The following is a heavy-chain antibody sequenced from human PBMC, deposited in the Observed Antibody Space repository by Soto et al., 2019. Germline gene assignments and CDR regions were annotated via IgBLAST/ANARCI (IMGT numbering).Heavy chain of an antibody. Sequence: ASVKVSCKASGGTFSSYAISWVRQAPGQGLEWMGGIIPIFGTANYAQKFQGRVTITADESTSTAYMELSSLRSEDTAVYYCATAMAYYYYGMDVWGQGTTVTVSS. CDR3: ATAMAYYYYGMDV. CDR2: IIPIFGTA. V-gene: IGHV1-69*13. CDR1: GGTFSSYA. J-gene: IGHJ6*02.